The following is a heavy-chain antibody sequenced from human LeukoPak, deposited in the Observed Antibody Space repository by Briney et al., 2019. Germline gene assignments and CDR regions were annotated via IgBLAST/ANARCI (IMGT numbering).Heavy chain of an antibody. Sequence: GGSLRLSCAASGFTFSRYAMHWVRQAPGKGLQWVSLIYSGGGTYYADSVKGRFTISRDNSKNTLYLQMNSLRAADTAVYYCAREGSSGFVGYWGQGTPVTLSS. J-gene: IGHJ4*02. CDR1: GFTFSRYA. CDR2: IYSGGGT. D-gene: IGHD6-19*01. V-gene: IGHV3-53*01. CDR3: AREGSSGFVGY.